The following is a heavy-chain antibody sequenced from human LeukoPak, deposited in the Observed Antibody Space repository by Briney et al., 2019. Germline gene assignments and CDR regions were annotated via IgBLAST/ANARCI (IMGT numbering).Heavy chain of an antibody. V-gene: IGHV4-34*01. CDR2: INHSGST. J-gene: IGHJ4*02. D-gene: IGHD7-27*01. CDR3: AMNNWGLDY. CDR1: GGSFSGYY. Sequence: SETLSLTCAVYGGSFSGYYWSWIRQPPGKGLEWIGEINHSGSTDYNPSLKSRVTISVDTSKNQFSLKLSSVTAADTAVYYCAMNNWGLDYWGRGTLVTVSS.